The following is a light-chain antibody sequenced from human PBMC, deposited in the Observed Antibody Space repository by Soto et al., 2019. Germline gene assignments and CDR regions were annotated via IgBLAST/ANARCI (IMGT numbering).Light chain of an antibody. Sequence: EIGLTQSPATLSLSPGERATLSCRASQSVSTYLAWYQQKPGQAPRPLIYGASTRATGIPDRFSGSGSGTDFTLTISRLEPEDFAVYYCHQYGSSQTFGQGTKVDIK. CDR2: GAS. CDR3: HQYGSSQT. J-gene: IGKJ1*01. CDR1: QSVSTY. V-gene: IGKV3-20*01.